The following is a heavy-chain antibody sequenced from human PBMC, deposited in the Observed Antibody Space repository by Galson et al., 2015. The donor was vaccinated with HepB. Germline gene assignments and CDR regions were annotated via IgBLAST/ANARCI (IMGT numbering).Heavy chain of an antibody. J-gene: IGHJ4*02. Sequence: ETLSLTCSVSGSSISNYYWTWIRQPPGEGLEWIGYVSYTGSLKVNPSLKSRVSISIDTSKNKVSLKLNSVTAADTAVYYCAKGSSLLDSWGQGTLVIVSS. CDR1: GSSISNYY. D-gene: IGHD1-26*01. CDR2: VSYTGSL. V-gene: IGHV4-59*04. CDR3: AKGSSLLDS.